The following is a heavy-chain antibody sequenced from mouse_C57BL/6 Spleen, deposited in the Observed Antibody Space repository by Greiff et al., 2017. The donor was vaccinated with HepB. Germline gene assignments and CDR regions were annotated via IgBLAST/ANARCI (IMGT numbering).Heavy chain of an antibody. CDR2: IYPSDSET. CDR3: ARRGDGSSSFFAY. D-gene: IGHD1-1*01. CDR1: GYTFTSYW. J-gene: IGHJ3*01. Sequence: QVHVKQPGAELVRPGSSVKLSCKASGYTFTSYWMDWVKQRPGQGLEWIGNIYPSDSETHYNQKFKDKATLTVDKSSSTAYMQLSSLTSEDSAVYYCARRGDGSSSFFAYWGQGTLVTVSA. V-gene: IGHV1-61*01.